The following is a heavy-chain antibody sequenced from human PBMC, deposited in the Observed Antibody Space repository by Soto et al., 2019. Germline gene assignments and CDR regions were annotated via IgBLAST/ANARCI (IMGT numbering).Heavy chain of an antibody. Sequence: GGSLRLSCAASGFTFSSYAMSWVRQAPGKGLEWVSAISGSGGSTYYADSVKGRFTISRDNSKNTLYLQMNSLRAEDTAVYYCAKDRSGWIQLWSLDYWGQGTLVTGSS. CDR2: ISGSGGST. CDR3: AKDRSGWIQLWSLDY. J-gene: IGHJ4*02. D-gene: IGHD5-18*01. V-gene: IGHV3-23*01. CDR1: GFTFSSYA.